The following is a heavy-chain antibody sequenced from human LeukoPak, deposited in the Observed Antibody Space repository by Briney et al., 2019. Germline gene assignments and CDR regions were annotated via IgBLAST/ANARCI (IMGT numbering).Heavy chain of an antibody. CDR2: IYHSGST. CDR1: GGSLSSGGYS. J-gene: IGHJ4*02. D-gene: IGHD2-8*01. Sequence: SQTLSLTCAVSGGSLSSGGYSWSWIRQPPGKGLEWFGYIYHSGSTYYNPSLKRRVTISVDRSKNQFSLKLSPVTAADTAVYYCARAMYGQRGFFDYWGQGTLVTVSS. V-gene: IGHV4-30-2*01. CDR3: ARAMYGQRGFFDY.